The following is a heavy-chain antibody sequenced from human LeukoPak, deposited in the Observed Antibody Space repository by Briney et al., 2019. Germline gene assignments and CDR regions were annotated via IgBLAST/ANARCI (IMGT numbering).Heavy chain of an antibody. J-gene: IGHJ4*02. V-gene: IGHV3-48*03. D-gene: IGHD6-19*01. Sequence: PGGSLRLSCAASGFTFSSYEMNWVRQAPGKGLEWVSYISSSGSTIYYADSVKGRFTISRDNAKNSLYLQMNSLRAEDTAVYYCARVGVAVAAVDYWGQGTLVTVSS. CDR1: GFTFSSYE. CDR3: ARVGVAVAAVDY. CDR2: ISSSGSTI.